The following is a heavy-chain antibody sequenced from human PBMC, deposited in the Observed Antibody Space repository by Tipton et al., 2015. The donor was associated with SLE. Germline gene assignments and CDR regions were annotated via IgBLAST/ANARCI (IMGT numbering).Heavy chain of an antibody. Sequence: LRLSCTVSGGSISSYYWSWIRQAPGKGLEWIGYFFYSGSTAYNPSLKSRVTISVDTSNNQSSLELNSLTAADTAVYYCARHKSLGYSRLYYFDLWGRGTLVTVSS. CDR1: GGSISSYY. J-gene: IGHJ2*01. CDR2: FFYSGST. CDR3: ARHKSLGYSRLYYFDL. V-gene: IGHV4-59*08. D-gene: IGHD5-18*01.